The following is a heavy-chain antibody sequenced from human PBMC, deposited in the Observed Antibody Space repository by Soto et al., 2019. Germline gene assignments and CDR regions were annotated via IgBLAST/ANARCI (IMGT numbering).Heavy chain of an antibody. CDR3: ARDGYCSGGSCYSVPVFDY. D-gene: IGHD2-15*01. Sequence: PGASLRLSCAASGFTFSSYGMHWVRQAPGKGLEWVAVIWYDGSNKYYADSVKGRFTISRDNSKNTLYLQMNSLRAEDTAVYYCARDGYCSGGSCYSVPVFDYWGQGT. CDR1: GFTFSSYG. V-gene: IGHV3-33*01. CDR2: IWYDGSNK. J-gene: IGHJ4*02.